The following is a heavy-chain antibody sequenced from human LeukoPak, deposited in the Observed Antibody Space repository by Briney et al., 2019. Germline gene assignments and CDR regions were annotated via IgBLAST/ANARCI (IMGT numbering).Heavy chain of an antibody. CDR1: GYSFANYW. Sequence: GESLKISCKGSGYSFANYWIGWVRQMPGKGLEWMGIIYPGDSDTRYSPSFQGQVTVSADKSISTAYLQWSSPKASDTAMYYCARFAYGSDYFPGHYWGQGTLVTVSS. J-gene: IGHJ4*02. CDR3: ARFAYGSDYFPGHY. D-gene: IGHD3-22*01. V-gene: IGHV5-51*01. CDR2: IYPGDSDT.